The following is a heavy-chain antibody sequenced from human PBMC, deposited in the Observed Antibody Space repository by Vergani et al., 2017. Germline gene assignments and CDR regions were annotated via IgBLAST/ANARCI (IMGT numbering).Heavy chain of an antibody. J-gene: IGHJ5*02. CDR3: AKDTVSNTFDP. CDR1: GFTFSSYG. CDR2: IWYDGSNK. V-gene: IGHV3-33*06. Sequence: QVQLVESGGGVVQPGRSLRLSCAASGFTFSSYGMHWVRQVPGKGLEWVAVIWYDGSNKYYADSVKGRFTISRDNSKNTLYLQMNSLRAEDTAVYYCAKDTVSNTFDPWGQGTLVTVSS. D-gene: IGHD4-17*01.